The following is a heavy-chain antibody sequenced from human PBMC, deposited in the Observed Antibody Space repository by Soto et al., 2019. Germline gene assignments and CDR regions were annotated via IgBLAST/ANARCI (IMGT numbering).Heavy chain of an antibody. CDR2: ISWDGGST. CDR3: AKETYDSSGPLYYFDY. D-gene: IGHD3-22*01. Sequence: EVQLVESGGVVVQPGGSLRLSCAASGFTFDDYTMHWVRQAPGKGLEWVSLISWDGGSTYYADSVKGRFTISRENSKNSLYLQMNSLRNKDTALYYCAKETYDSSGPLYYFDYWGQGTLVTVSS. J-gene: IGHJ4*02. CDR1: GFTFDDYT. V-gene: IGHV3-43*01.